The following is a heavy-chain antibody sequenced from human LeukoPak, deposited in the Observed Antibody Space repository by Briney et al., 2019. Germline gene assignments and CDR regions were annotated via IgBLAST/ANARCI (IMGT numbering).Heavy chain of an antibody. Sequence: GASVKVSCKASGYTFTDYGINWVRQAPGQGLEWMGWISAYTGNTNYAQKLQGRVIMTTDTSTSIASMELRSLRSDDTAVYYCASAGIDRWELLTHAFDIWGQGTMVTVSS. V-gene: IGHV1-18*01. J-gene: IGHJ3*02. CDR3: ASAGIDRWELLTHAFDI. CDR2: ISAYTGNT. D-gene: IGHD4-23*01. CDR1: GYTFTDYG.